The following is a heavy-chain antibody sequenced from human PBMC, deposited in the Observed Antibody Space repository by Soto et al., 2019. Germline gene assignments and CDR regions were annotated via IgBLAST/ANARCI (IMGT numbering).Heavy chain of an antibody. CDR3: ARVRKNWFDS. CDR2: IDPSDSYT. Sequence: GESLKISCKASGYNFTAFWIHWVRQMPGKGLEWLGKIDPSDSYTNYSPSFEGHVTISTDNSITTAYLQWSSLRASDTALYLCARVRKNWFDSWAQGTMVTVSS. V-gene: IGHV5-10-1*01. J-gene: IGHJ5*01. CDR1: GYNFTAFW.